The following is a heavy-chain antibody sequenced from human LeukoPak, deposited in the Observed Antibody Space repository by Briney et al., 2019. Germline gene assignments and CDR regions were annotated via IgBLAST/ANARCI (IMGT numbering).Heavy chain of an antibody. Sequence: SQTLSLTCTVSGGSISSGGYYWSWIRQHPGKGLEGIGYIYYSGSTYYNPSLKSRVTISVDTSKNQFSLKLSSVTAADRAVYYCASIYYDILTGYVNFDYWGQGTLVTVSS. CDR3: ASIYYDILTGYVNFDY. V-gene: IGHV4-31*03. CDR1: GGSISSGGYY. J-gene: IGHJ4*02. CDR2: IYYSGST. D-gene: IGHD3-9*01.